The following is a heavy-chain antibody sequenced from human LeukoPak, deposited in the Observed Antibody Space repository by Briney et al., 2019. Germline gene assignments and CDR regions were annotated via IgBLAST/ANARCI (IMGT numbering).Heavy chain of an antibody. J-gene: IGHJ4*02. D-gene: IGHD6-13*01. CDR2: ISSSSSYT. CDR3: ARDGVAAALDY. V-gene: IGHV3-21*01. Sequence: PGGSLRLSCAASGFTFSSYSMNWVRQAPGKGLEWVSSISSSSSYTYYADSVKGRFTISRDNAKNSLYLQMNSLRAEDTAVYYCARDGVAAALDYWGQGTLVTVSS. CDR1: GFTFSSYS.